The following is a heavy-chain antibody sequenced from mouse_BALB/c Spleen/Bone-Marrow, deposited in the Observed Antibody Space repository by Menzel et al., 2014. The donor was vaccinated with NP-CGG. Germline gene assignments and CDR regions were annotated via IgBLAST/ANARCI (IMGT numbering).Heavy chain of an antibody. CDR1: GYTFTSYW. V-gene: IGHV1-87*01. CDR2: IYPGDGDT. D-gene: IGHD3-2*02. CDR3: ARGYPSDY. J-gene: IGHJ2*01. Sequence: VQLVESGAELARPGASVKLSCKASGYTFTSYWMQWVKQRPGQGLEWIGAIYPGDGDTRYTQKFKGKATLTADKSSXTAYMQLSSLASEDSAVYYCARGYPSDYWGQGTTLTVSS.